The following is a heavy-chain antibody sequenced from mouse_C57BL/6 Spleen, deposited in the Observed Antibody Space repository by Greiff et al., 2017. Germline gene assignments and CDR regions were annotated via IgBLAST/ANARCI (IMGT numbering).Heavy chain of an antibody. CDR1: GFSLTSYG. J-gene: IGHJ3*01. D-gene: IGHD2-4*01. CDR3: VRGLRQGAY. CDR2: IGGVGST. V-gene: IGHV2-6*01. Sequence: QVQLKESGPGLVAPSQSLSITCTVSGFSLTSYGVDWVRQSPGKGLEWLGVIGGVGSTNYNSALKSRLSISKDNSKSQVFLKMNSLQTYDTAMYYCVRGLRQGAYWGQGTLVTVSA.